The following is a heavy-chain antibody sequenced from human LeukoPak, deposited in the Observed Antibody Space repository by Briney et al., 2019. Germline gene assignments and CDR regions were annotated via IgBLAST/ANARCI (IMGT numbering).Heavy chain of an antibody. V-gene: IGHV3-23*01. D-gene: IGHD2-15*01. Sequence: GGSLRLSCAASVFTFTSFAMTWVRQAPGKGLEWVSAISGSGGSTYYADSVKGRLTISRDNSKNTPYLQMNSLRAEDTAVYYCAKGTREYNYLLILDYWGQGTLVTVSS. J-gene: IGHJ4*02. CDR1: VFTFTSFA. CDR3: AKGTREYNYLLILDY. CDR2: ISGSGGST.